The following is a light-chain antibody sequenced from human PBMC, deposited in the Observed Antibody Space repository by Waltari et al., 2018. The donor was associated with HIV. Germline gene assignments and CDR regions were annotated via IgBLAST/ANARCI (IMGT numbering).Light chain of an antibody. CDR3: SSYTSSSPL. J-gene: IGLJ2*01. CDR1: SSDVGSSNY. Sequence: QSALTQPASVSGSPGQSITISCTGTSSDVGSSNYVSWYQHHPGRAPKLMIYEVSNRPSGVSNRFSGSKSGNTASLTISGLQAEDEADYYCSSYTSSSPLFGGGTKLTVL. V-gene: IGLV2-14*01. CDR2: EVS.